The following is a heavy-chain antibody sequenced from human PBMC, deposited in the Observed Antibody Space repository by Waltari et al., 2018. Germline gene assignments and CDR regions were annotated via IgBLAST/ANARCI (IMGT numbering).Heavy chain of an antibody. CDR3: ARKAGSGYPYGPFYYDN. CDR2: INVDGGYI. Sequence: EVHLAESGGGVVQPGGSLRLSCTGTGFRFGDYWLHWVRQAPGKGLGWVSRINVDGGYISYGDAVNGRFTISRDNAKNTVFLQLNRLRANDTAVYFCARKAGSGYPYGPFYYDNWGQGTLVTVSS. V-gene: IGHV3-74*01. CDR1: GFRFGDYW. D-gene: IGHD5-12*01. J-gene: IGHJ4*02.